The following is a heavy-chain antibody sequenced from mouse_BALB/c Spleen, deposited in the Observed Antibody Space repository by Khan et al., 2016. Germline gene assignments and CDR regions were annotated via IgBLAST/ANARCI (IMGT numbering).Heavy chain of an antibody. CDR3: ARSYYVYFAMDY. J-gene: IGHJ4*01. Sequence: QVQLQQSGTELPRPGASVKLSCKASGYTFTDYYLHWVKQRTGQGLEWIGEIFPGSGSTYYNEKFKGKASLTADTSSSTAYMQLSSLTSEDSAVYLCARSYYVYFAMDYWGHGASVTVSS. D-gene: IGHD1-2*01. CDR1: GYTFTDYY. CDR2: IFPGSGST. V-gene: IGHV1-77*01.